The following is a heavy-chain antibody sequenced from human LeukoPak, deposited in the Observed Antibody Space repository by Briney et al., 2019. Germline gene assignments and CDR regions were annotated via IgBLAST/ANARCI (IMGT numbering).Heavy chain of an antibody. J-gene: IGHJ3*02. V-gene: IGHV3-53*01. Sequence: PGGSLRLSCAAPGFTFSSNAMSWVRQAPGKGLEWVSIIYSGGSTFYADSVKGRFTISRDNSKNTLYLQMNSLRAEDTAVYYCARGGSYLSAFDIWGQGTMVTVSS. D-gene: IGHD1-26*01. CDR1: GFTFSSNA. CDR3: ARGGSYLSAFDI. CDR2: IYSGGST.